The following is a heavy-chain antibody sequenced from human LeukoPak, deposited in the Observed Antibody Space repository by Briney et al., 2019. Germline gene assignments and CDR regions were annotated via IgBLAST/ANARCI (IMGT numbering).Heavy chain of an antibody. CDR3: ARGDPADSSGYYSLRNWFDP. D-gene: IGHD3-22*01. CDR2: IYYSGST. V-gene: IGHV4-39*07. CDR1: GGSISSGSYY. J-gene: IGHJ5*02. Sequence: PSETLSLTCTVSGGSISSGSYYWGWIRQPPGKGLEWIGSIYYSGSTYYNPSLKSRVTISVDASKNQFSLKLSSVTAADTAVYYCARGDPADSSGYYSLRNWFDPWGQGTLVTVSS.